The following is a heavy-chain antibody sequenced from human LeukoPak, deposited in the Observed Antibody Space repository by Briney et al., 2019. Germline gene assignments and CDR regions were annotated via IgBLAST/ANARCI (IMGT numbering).Heavy chain of an antibody. J-gene: IGHJ4*02. CDR3: AKGRGHVLRYFDWLLDY. V-gene: IGHV3-23*01. CDR2: ISGSGGST. Sequence: PGGSLRLSCAASGFTFSSYAMSWVRQAPGKGREWVSAISGSGGSTYYADSVKGRFTISRDNSENTLYLQMNSLRAEDTAVYYCAKGRGHVLRYFDWLLDYWGQGTLVTVSS. CDR1: GFTFSSYA. D-gene: IGHD3-9*01.